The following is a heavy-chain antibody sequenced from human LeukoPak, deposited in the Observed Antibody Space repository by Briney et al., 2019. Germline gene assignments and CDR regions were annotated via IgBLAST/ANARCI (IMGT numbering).Heavy chain of an antibody. V-gene: IGHV3-48*02. CDR3: TRDWGRSDI. Sequence: PGGSLRLSCTASGFTFSTFGMSWVRQAPGKGLEWVSYITTSSSTIYYADSVRGRFTISRDNAKNSLYLQMNSLRDEDSAVYYCTRDWGRSDIWGQGTMVTVSS. CDR1: GFTFSTFG. CDR2: ITTSSSTI. D-gene: IGHD3-16*01. J-gene: IGHJ3*02.